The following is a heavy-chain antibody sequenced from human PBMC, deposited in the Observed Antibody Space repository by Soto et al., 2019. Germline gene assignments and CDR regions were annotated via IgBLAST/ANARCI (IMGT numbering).Heavy chain of an antibody. CDR2: TYYRSKWYN. V-gene: IGHV6-1*01. CDR1: GDSVSSNSAA. J-gene: IGHJ6*02. CDR3: AREGLLWFGELLFSPWRAPYGMAV. Sequence: SQTLSLTCAISGDSVSSNSAAWNWIRQSLSRGLEWLGRTYYRSKWYNDYAVSVKSRITINPDTSKNQFSLQLNSVTPEDTAVYYCAREGLLWFGELLFSPWRAPYGMAVWGQGTTVTVSS. D-gene: IGHD3-10*01.